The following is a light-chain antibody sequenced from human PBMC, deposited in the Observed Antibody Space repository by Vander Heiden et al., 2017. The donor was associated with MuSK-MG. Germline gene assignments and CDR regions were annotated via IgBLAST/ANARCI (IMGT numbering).Light chain of an antibody. CDR2: DAS. J-gene: IGKJ3*01. Sequence: DIQMTQSPSSLSASVGDRVTITCQASQDISICLNWYQQKPGKAPKLLIYDASNLETGVPSRFSGSGSGTDFTFTISSLQPEDFATYYCQQDYHLPGTFGHGTKVDI. CDR3: QQDYHLPGT. V-gene: IGKV1-33*01. CDR1: QDISIC.